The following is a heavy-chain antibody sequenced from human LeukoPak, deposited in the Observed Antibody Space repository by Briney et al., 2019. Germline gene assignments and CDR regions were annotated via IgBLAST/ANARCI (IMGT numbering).Heavy chain of an antibody. D-gene: IGHD3-3*01. J-gene: IGHJ6*02. V-gene: IGHV4-30-2*01. CDR3: ARDAIFYGMDV. CDR2: IYHSGST. CDR1: GGSISSGGYS. Sequence: PSQTLSLTCAVSGGSISSGGYSWSWIRQPPGKGLGWIGYIYHSGSTYYNPSLKSRVTISVDRSKNQFSLKLSSVTAADTAVYYCARDAIFYGMDVWGQGTTVTVSS.